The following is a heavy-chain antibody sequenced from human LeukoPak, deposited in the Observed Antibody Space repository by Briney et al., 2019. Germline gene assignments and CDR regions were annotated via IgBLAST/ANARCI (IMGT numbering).Heavy chain of an antibody. CDR3: ARHGCTSCPKSI. J-gene: IGHJ3*02. CDR2: INHSGST. Sequence: SETLSLTCAVYGGSFSGYYWSWIRQPPGKGLEWIGEINHSGSTNYNPSLKSRVTISVDTSKNQFSLNLTSVTAADTAVYYCARHGCTSCPKSIWGQGTMVTVSS. CDR1: GGSFSGYY. V-gene: IGHV4-34*01. D-gene: IGHD2-2*01.